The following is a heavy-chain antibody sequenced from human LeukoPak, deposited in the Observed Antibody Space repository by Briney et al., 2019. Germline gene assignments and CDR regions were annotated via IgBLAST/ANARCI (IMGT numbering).Heavy chain of an antibody. D-gene: IGHD6-19*01. CDR2: IYTSGST. CDR3: ARVSIEVAATQAYYFDY. CDR1: GGSISSYY. J-gene: IGHJ4*02. V-gene: IGHV4-4*09. Sequence: SETLSLTCTVSGGSISSYYWSWIRQPPGKGLEWIGYIYTSGSTNYNPSLKSRVTLSVDTSKNQFSLNLRSVTAADTAVYYCARVSIEVAATQAYYFDYWGQGTLVTVSS.